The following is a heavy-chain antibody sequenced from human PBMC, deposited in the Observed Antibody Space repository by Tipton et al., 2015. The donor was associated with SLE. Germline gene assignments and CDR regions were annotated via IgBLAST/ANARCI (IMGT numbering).Heavy chain of an antibody. CDR3: ARAGGVEMATINY. V-gene: IGHV3-21*04. J-gene: IGHJ4*02. D-gene: IGHD5-24*01. CDR2: ITASTTYR. Sequence: SLRLSCAASGFIFSDYSMNWVRQAPGKGLEWVSHITASTTYRHYADSVKGRFTISRDNARNSLFLQMNSLRVEDTAVYYCARAGGVEMATINYWGQGTLVTVSS. CDR1: GFIFSDYS.